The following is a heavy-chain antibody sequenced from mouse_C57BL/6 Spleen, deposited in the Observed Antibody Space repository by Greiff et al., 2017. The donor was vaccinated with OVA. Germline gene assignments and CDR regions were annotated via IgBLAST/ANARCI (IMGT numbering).Heavy chain of an antibody. CDR2: IYPGSGST. CDR1: GYTFTSYW. J-gene: IGHJ2*01. CDR3: ARAGGSSLYYFDD. V-gene: IGHV1-55*01. D-gene: IGHD1-1*01. Sequence: QVQLQQPGAELVKPGASVKMSCKASGYTFTSYWITWVKQRPGQGLEWIGDIYPGSGSTNYNEKFKSKATLSVDTSSSTAYLQLSSLTSEDSAAFTCARAGGSSLYYFDDWGQGTTVTVSS.